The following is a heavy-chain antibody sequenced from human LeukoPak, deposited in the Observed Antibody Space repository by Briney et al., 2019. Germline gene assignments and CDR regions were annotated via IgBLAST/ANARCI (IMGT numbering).Heavy chain of an antibody. CDR3: ARGRPLIVVVITTRWAFDI. CDR2: IHPSGST. V-gene: IGHV4-4*07. CDR1: GGSISSYY. J-gene: IGHJ3*02. D-gene: IGHD3-22*01. Sequence: SETLSLTCTVSGGSISSYYWTWIRQSAGKGLEWIGRIHPSGSTNYNPSLESRVTMSVDTSKKQFSLKLSSVTAADTAVYYCARGRPLIVVVITTRWAFDIWGQGTMVTVSS.